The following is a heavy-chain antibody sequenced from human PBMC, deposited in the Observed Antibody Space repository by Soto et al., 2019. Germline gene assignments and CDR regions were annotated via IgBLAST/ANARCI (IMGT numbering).Heavy chain of an antibody. CDR3: AKDRTFGPPLVRFDS. CDR1: GFTFSVYA. Sequence: VQLVESGGGLVQPGGSLRLSCAASGFTFSVYAMTWVRQAPGKGLEWVSAISGNGGSTYYADSVKGRFTISRDNSKSTLHLQMNSLRVEDTAVYYCAKDRTFGPPLVRFDSWGQGTLVTVSS. CDR2: ISGNGGST. J-gene: IGHJ4*02. D-gene: IGHD6-6*01. V-gene: IGHV3-23*04.